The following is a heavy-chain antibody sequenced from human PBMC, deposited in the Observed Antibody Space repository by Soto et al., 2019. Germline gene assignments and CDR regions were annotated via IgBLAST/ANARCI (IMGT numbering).Heavy chain of an antibody. Sequence: QITLKESGPTLVKPTQTLTLTCTFSGFSLSISGVGVGWVRRPPGKALEWLALIFSNDDKRYSPSLKSRLTITKDTSKNQVVLIMTNIDTVDTATYYCSHMGGAGLFGMDVWGQGTTVTVAS. D-gene: IGHD3-22*01. CDR1: GFSLSISGVG. V-gene: IGHV2-5*01. CDR2: IFSNDDK. J-gene: IGHJ6*01. CDR3: SHMGGAGLFGMDV.